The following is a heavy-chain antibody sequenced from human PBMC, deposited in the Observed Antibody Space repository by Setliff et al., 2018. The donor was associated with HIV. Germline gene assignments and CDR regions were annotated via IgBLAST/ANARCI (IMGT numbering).Heavy chain of an antibody. D-gene: IGHD4-17*01. CDR3: ARLSPPDDYGDLGGVDY. V-gene: IGHV3-48*03. CDR1: GFTFSFYE. Sequence: LRLSCTASGFTFSFYEMNWVRQAPGKGLEWVSYISPSGSSKYYADSVKGRSSISRDNAKNSLSLQMDSLRAEDTAVYYCARLSPPDDYGDLGGVDYWGQGTLVTVSS. CDR2: ISPSGSSK. J-gene: IGHJ4*02.